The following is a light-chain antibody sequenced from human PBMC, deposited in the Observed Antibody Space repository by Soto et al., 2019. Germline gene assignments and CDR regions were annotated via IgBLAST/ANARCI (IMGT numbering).Light chain of an antibody. CDR3: QQYGSSLIT. J-gene: IGKJ5*01. V-gene: IGKV3-20*01. CDR2: GAS. Sequence: EIVITHSPVTLSFSAVERATLSCRASQSVRTNYLAWYQQKRGQAPWLLIYGASSRATGIPDRFSGSGSGTDFTLTISRLEPEDFAVYYCQQYGSSLITFGQGTRLEI. CDR1: QSVRTNY.